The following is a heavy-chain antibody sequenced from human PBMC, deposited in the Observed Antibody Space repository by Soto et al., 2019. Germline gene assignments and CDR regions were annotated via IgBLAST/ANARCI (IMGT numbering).Heavy chain of an antibody. D-gene: IGHD3-10*01. Sequence: QPGGSRRLSCAASGFTFSSYAMHWVGQAPGKGLEWVAVISYDGSNKYYADSVKGRFTISRDNSKNTLYLQMNSLRAEDTAVYYCARAKGRKAGMDVWGQGTTVSVSS. CDR3: ARAKGRKAGMDV. V-gene: IGHV3-30-3*01. J-gene: IGHJ6*02. CDR1: GFTFSSYA. CDR2: ISYDGSNK.